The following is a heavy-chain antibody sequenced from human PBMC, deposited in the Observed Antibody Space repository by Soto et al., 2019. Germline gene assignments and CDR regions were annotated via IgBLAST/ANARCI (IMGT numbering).Heavy chain of an antibody. CDR3: ARRRSHPLVFSY. Sequence: SGTLSLTCTVSGGSISSYYWGGIRQPTGKGLEWIGYIYYSGSTNYNPSLKSRVTISVDTSKNQFSLKLSSVTATNTAVYYCARRRSHPLVFSYWGQGTLVTVSS. CDR1: GGSISSYY. V-gene: IGHV4-59*08. CDR2: IYYSGST. J-gene: IGHJ4*02. D-gene: IGHD3-16*01.